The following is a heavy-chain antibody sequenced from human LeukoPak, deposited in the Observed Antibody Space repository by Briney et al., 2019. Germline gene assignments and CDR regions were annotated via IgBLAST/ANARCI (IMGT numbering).Heavy chain of an antibody. Sequence: GGSLRLSCATSGFTFSRYGMYWVRQAPGKGLEWVAIIWYDGGKQYYADSVRGRFTISRDNSKNTVYLQMNSLRVEDTAMYFCARNPSDWSPDYWGQGTLVTVSS. CDR3: ARNPSDWSPDY. V-gene: IGHV3-33*01. CDR1: GFTFSRYG. J-gene: IGHJ4*02. D-gene: IGHD6-19*01. CDR2: IWYDGGKQ.